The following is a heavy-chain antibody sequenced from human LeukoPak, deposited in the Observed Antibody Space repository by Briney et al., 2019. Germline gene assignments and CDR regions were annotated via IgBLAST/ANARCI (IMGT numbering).Heavy chain of an antibody. D-gene: IGHD2-2*01. J-gene: IGHJ4*02. V-gene: IGHV3-33*01. CDR2: IWYDGSNK. Sequence: PGGSLRLSCAASGFTFSSYGMHWVRQAPGKGLEWVAVIWYDGSNKYYADSVKGRFTISGDNSKNTLYLQMNSLRAEDTAVYYCARGGPRDIVVVPVFFDYWGQGTLVTVSS. CDR3: ARGGPRDIVVVPVFFDY. CDR1: GFTFSSYG.